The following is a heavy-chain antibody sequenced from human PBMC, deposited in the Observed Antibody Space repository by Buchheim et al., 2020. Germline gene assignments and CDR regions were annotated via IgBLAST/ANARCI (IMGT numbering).Heavy chain of an antibody. D-gene: IGHD2-21*02. V-gene: IGHV3-23*01. CDR3: AKGLGDVVVTAMCAFDI. CDR1: GFSSRSYA. Sequence: EVQLLESGGGSVQPGGSLRLSCAASGFSSRSYAMSWVRQAPGTGLEWVSGISSSGGNTYYADSVKGRFTISRDNSKNALYLQMNSLRAEDTAVYYCAKGLGDVVVTAMCAFDIWGQGT. J-gene: IGHJ3*02. CDR2: ISSSGGNT.